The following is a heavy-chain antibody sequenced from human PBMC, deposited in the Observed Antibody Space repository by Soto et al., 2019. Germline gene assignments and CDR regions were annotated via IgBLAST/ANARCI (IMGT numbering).Heavy chain of an antibody. CDR3: ARGIRDYYGMDV. Sequence: QVQLVESGGGVMQPGRSRRLSCAASGFTFSSYGIHWVRKAPGKGLEWVAVRWYDGSNNYYAESVKGRFTISRDNAKNTLYMQMNSLRAEDTAVYYCARGIRDYYGMDVWGQGTTVTVSS. CDR2: RWYDGSNN. V-gene: IGHV3-33*01. J-gene: IGHJ6*02. D-gene: IGHD5-18*01. CDR1: GFTFSSYG.